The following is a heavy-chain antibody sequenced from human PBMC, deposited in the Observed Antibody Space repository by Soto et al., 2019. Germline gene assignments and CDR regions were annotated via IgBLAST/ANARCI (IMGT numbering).Heavy chain of an antibody. J-gene: IGHJ4*02. Sequence: EVQLLESGGGLVQPGGSLRLSCAASGFTFSSYAMSWVRQAPGKGLEWVSAISDSGGSTYYADSVKGRFTISRDNSKNTLYLQMNSLRAEDTAVYYCAKVGGLRDFDWLLYFDYWGQGTLVTVSS. V-gene: IGHV3-23*01. CDR2: ISDSGGST. D-gene: IGHD3-9*01. CDR1: GFTFSSYA. CDR3: AKVGGLRDFDWLLYFDY.